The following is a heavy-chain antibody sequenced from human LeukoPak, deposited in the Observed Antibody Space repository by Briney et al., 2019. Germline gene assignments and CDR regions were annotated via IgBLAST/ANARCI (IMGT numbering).Heavy chain of an antibody. CDR1: GGSFSGYY. Sequence: PSETLSLTCAVYGGSFSGYYWSWIRQPPGKGLEWIGGINHSGSTNYNPSLKSRVTISVDRSKNQFSLKLSSVTAADTAVYYCAKGARRAFDIWGQGTMVTVSS. V-gene: IGHV4-34*01. J-gene: IGHJ3*02. CDR3: AKGARRAFDI. D-gene: IGHD1-1*01. CDR2: INHSGST.